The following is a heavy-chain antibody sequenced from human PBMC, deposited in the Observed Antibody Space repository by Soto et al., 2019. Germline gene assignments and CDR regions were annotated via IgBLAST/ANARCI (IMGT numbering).Heavy chain of an antibody. V-gene: IGHV3-30*18. J-gene: IGHJ6*02. CDR3: AKVQEYSSSWYYYYYGMDV. CDR2: ISYDGSNK. Sequence: PGGSLRLSCAVSGFSFSSYGMHWVRQAPGKGLEWVALISYDGSNKFYADSVKGRFTISRDNSKNTLYLQMNSLRAEDTAAYYCAKVQEYSSSWYYYYYGMDVWGQGTTVTVSS. D-gene: IGHD6-13*01. CDR1: GFSFSSYG.